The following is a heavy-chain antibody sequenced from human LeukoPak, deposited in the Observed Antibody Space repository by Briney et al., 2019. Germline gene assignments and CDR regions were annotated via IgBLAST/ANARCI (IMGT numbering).Heavy chain of an antibody. Sequence: GGSLRLSGAASGFTFSSYDMHWVRQAPGKGLEWVAVISYDGSNKYYADSVKGRFTISRDNSKNTLYLQMYSLRAEDTAVYYCAKEEQYSYAIWGQGTLVTVSS. CDR1: GFTFSSYD. CDR2: ISYDGSNK. J-gene: IGHJ4*02. D-gene: IGHD5-18*01. V-gene: IGHV3-30*18. CDR3: AKEEQYSYAI.